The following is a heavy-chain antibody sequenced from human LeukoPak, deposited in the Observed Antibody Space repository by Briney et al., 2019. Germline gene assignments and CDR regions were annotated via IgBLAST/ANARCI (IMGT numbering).Heavy chain of an antibody. CDR2: IYTSGST. CDR1: GGSINGGSYY. CDR3: AREAVYSPVKAWFDP. D-gene: IGHD6-13*01. V-gene: IGHV4-61*02. J-gene: IGHJ5*02. Sequence: PSETLSLTCSVSGGSINGGSYYWSWIRQPAGKGLEWIGRIYTSGSTNYNPSLKSRVTISVDTSKNQFSLKLSSVTAADTAVYYCAREAVYSPVKAWFDPWGQGTLVTVSS.